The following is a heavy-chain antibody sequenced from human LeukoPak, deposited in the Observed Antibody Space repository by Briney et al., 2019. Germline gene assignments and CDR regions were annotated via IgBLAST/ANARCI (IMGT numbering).Heavy chain of an antibody. D-gene: IGHD3-3*01. J-gene: IGHJ5*02. CDR1: GYSFTDYY. CDR3: ARADFVDAGPYLIGP. V-gene: IGHV1-2*02. Sequence: VSVRVSCKTSGYSFTDYYIHWVRQAPGQGLEWMGWINPKSGRTSSARKFQDRVTMTRDPSISTVYMDMAWLTSDDTAIYFCARADFVDAGPYLIGPWGQGTLVTVSS. CDR2: INPKSGRT.